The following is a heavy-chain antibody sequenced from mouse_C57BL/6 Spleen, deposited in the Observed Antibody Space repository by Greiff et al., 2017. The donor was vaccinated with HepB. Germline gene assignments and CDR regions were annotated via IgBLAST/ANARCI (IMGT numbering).Heavy chain of an antibody. CDR2: INPSSGYT. Sequence: VQLQQSGAELARPGASVKMSCKASGYTFTSYTMHWVKQRPGQGLEWIGYINPSSGYTKYNQKFKDKATLTADKSSSTAYMQLSSLTSEDSAVYYCARWGVPSLDYWGQGTTLTVSS. CDR3: ARWGVPSLDY. V-gene: IGHV1-4*01. CDR1: GYTFTSYT. D-gene: IGHD6-1*01. J-gene: IGHJ2*01.